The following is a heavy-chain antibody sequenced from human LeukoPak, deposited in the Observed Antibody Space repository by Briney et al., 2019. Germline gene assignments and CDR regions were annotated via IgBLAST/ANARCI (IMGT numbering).Heavy chain of an antibody. J-gene: IGHJ4*02. V-gene: IGHV3-48*01. CDR3: ARDNAHRRLEAAGLGY. Sequence: GGSLRLSCAASGFTLSNYAMTWVRQAPGKGLEWISYISGSSNNIYYADSVKGRFTISRDNAKNSLYLQMNSLRAEDTAVYYCARDNAHRRLEAAGLGYWGQGTLVTVSS. CDR2: ISGSSNNI. CDR1: GFTLSNYA. D-gene: IGHD6-13*01.